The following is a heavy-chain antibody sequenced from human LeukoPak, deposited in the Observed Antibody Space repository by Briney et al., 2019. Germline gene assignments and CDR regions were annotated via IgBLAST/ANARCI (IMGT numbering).Heavy chain of an antibody. V-gene: IGHV3-73*01. CDR3: TRAPGSTATGEYDY. D-gene: IGHD2-15*01. CDR2: IRNKANSYAT. Sequence: GGSLRLSCAVSGFTFSGSAMHWVRQAPGKGLEWLGRIRNKANSYATVYAASVKGRFTISRDDSKNTAYLQMSSLKTEDTAVYYCTRAPGSTATGEYDYWGQGTLVTVSS. J-gene: IGHJ4*02. CDR1: GFTFSGSA.